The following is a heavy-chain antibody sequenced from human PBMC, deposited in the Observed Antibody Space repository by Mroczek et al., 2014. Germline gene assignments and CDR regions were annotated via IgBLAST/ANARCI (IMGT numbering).Heavy chain of an antibody. CDR3: AREEVREVVLFDP. D-gene: IGHD2-2*01. CDR2: INHSGST. Sequence: QVQLQQWGAGLLKPSETLSLTCAVYGGSFSGYYWSWIRQPPGKGLEWIGEINHSGSTNYNPSLKSRVTISVDTSKNQFSLKLSSVTAADTAVYYCAREEVREVVLFDPWGQGTLVTVSS. CDR1: GGSFSGYY. J-gene: IGHJ5*02. V-gene: IGHV4-34*01.